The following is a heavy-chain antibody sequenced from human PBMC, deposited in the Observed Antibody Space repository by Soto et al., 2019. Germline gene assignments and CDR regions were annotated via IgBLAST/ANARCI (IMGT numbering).Heavy chain of an antibody. CDR2: MNPNSGNT. J-gene: IGHJ6*02. V-gene: IGHV1-8*01. CDR3: ARDPSTYYYYGMDV. CDR1: GYTFTSYD. Sequence: VASVKVSCKASGYTFTSYDINWVRQATGQGLEWMGWMNPNSGNTGYAQKFQGRVTMTRNTSISTAYMELSSLRSEDTAVYYCARDPSTYYYYGMDVWGQGTTVTVSS.